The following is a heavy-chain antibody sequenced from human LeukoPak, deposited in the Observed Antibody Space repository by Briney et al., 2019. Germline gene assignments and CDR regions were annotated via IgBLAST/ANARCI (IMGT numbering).Heavy chain of an antibody. CDR3: ARGGGSYHPFMFDY. D-gene: IGHD3-16*01. J-gene: IGHJ4*02. V-gene: IGHV4-61*02. Sequence: SETLSLTCAVSGGSISSSSHYWGWIRQPPGKGLEWIGRIYTSGSTNYNPSLKSRVTISVDTSKNQFSLKLSSVTAADTAVYYCARGGGSYHPFMFDYWGQGTLVTVSS. CDR1: GGSISSSSHY. CDR2: IYTSGST.